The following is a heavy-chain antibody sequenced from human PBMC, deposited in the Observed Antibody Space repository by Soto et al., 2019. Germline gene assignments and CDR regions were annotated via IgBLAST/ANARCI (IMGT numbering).Heavy chain of an antibody. J-gene: IGHJ6*02. D-gene: IGHD6-13*01. V-gene: IGHV3-23*01. CDR3: AKAPWYSSTYYYYYGVDV. CDR2: ISGSGGST. Sequence: GGSLRLSCAASGFTFSSYAMSWVRQAPGKGLEWVSAISGSGGSTYYADSVKGRFTISRDNSKNTLYLQMNSLRAEDTAVYYCAKAPWYSSTYYYYYGVDVWGQGTTVTVPS. CDR1: GFTFSSYA.